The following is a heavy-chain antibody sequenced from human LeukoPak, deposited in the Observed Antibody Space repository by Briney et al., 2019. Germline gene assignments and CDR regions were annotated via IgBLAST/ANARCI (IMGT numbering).Heavy chain of an antibody. D-gene: IGHD1-1*01. J-gene: IGHJ4*02. CDR3: KFDYFDY. Sequence: GGSLRLSCAASGFTFSSYAMTWVRQAPGKGLEWVSGISGSGGATYSADSVKGRFTISRDNPKNTLYLQMNSLRAEDTAVYCGKFDYFDYWGQGTLVTVSS. CDR1: GFTFSSYA. CDR2: ISGSGGAT. V-gene: IGHV3-23*01.